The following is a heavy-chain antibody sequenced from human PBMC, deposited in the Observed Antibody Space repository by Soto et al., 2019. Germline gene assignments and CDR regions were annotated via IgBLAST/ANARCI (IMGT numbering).Heavy chain of an antibody. CDR2: ISWNSGSI. J-gene: IGHJ6*02. V-gene: IGHV3-9*01. CDR1: GFTFDDYA. D-gene: IGHD2-15*01. Sequence: LRLSCAASGFTFDDYAMHWVRQAPGKGLEWVSGISWNSGSIGYADSVKGRFTISRDNAKNSLYLQMNSLRAEDTALYYCARSLDIVVVVAPLDVWGQGTTVTVSS. CDR3: ARSLDIVVVVAPLDV.